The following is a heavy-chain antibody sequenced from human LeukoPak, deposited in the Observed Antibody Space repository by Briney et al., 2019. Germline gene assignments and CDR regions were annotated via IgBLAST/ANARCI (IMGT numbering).Heavy chain of an antibody. CDR3: AKDLDIVVVPAAMGEY. CDR2: ISYDGSNK. D-gene: IGHD2-2*01. Sequence: PGGSLRLSCAASGFTFSSYGMHWVRQAPGKGLEWVAVISYDGSNKYYADSVKGRFTISRDNSRNTLYLQMNSLRAEDTAVYYCAKDLDIVVVPAAMGEYWGQGTLVTVSS. CDR1: GFTFSSYG. J-gene: IGHJ4*02. V-gene: IGHV3-30*18.